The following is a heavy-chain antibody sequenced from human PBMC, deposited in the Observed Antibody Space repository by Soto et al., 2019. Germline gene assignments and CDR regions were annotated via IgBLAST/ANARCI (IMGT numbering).Heavy chain of an antibody. CDR3: ARDRGDYYGIGV. CDR1: GYSVSSGYY. V-gene: IGHV4-38-2*02. Sequence: LPLTCAVSGYSVSSGYYWGWIRQPPGKGLEWIGSIYHSGSTYYNPSLKSRVTISVDTSKNQFSLKLSSVTGADTAVYYCARDRGDYYGIGVWGQGNTVTGSS. D-gene: IGHD3-10*01. J-gene: IGHJ6*01. CDR2: IYHSGST.